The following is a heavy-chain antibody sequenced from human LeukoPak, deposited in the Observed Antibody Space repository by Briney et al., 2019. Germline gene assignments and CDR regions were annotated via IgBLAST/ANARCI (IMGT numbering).Heavy chain of an antibody. J-gene: IGHJ3*02. D-gene: IGHD2-2*01. CDR3: AATIVVVPAAISAFDI. Sequence: ASVKVSCKVSGYTLTELSMHWVRQAPGKGLEWMGGFDPEDGETIYAQKFQGRVTMTEDTSTDTAYMELSSLRSEDTAVYYCAATIVVVPAAISAFDIWGKGTMVTVSS. CDR1: GYTLTELS. CDR2: FDPEDGET. V-gene: IGHV1-24*01.